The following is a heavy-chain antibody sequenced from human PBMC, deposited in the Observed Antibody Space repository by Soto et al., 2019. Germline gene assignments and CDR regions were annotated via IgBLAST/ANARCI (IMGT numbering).Heavy chain of an antibody. CDR1: GGSINSGAYY. Sequence: QLQLQESGPGLAKPSETLSLTCSVSGGSINSGAYYWGWIRQPPGKGLEWIGSIYYSGTTNYNPSLKTRVTVSLDTSKNKFSLKSTSLNAADTAVYYCASLPRGGGYHSYHYYGVDVWGEGTTVIVSS. D-gene: IGHD2-15*01. J-gene: IGHJ6*04. CDR2: IYYSGTT. CDR3: ASLPRGGGYHSYHYYGVDV. V-gene: IGHV4-39*01.